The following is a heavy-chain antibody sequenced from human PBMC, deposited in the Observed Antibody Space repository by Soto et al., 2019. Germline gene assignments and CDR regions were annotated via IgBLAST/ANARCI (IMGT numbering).Heavy chain of an antibody. Sequence: PGGSLRLSCAASGFTFSSYGMHWVRQAPGKGLEWVAVISYDGSNKYYADSVKGRFTISRDNSKNTLYLQMNSLRAEDTAVYYCAKDWDYYDSSGYYGPDYWGQGTLVTVSS. D-gene: IGHD3-22*01. CDR2: ISYDGSNK. J-gene: IGHJ4*02. V-gene: IGHV3-30*18. CDR1: GFTFSSYG. CDR3: AKDWDYYDSSGYYGPDY.